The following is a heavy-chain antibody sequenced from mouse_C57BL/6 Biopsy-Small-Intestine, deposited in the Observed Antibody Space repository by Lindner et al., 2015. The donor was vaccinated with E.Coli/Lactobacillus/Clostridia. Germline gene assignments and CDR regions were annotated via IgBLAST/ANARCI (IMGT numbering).Heavy chain of an antibody. Sequence: VQLQESGAELVKPGASVKLSCTTSDFNIKDYYFHWVRQRTEQGLEWIGRIDPKDDETKFAPDFQDKASLTVDTSSNTVYLQLTSLTSEDTAVYYCAPGFAYWGQGTLVSVS. CDR1: DFNIKDYY. J-gene: IGHJ3*01. V-gene: IGHV14-2*01. CDR2: IDPKDDET. CDR3: APGFAY.